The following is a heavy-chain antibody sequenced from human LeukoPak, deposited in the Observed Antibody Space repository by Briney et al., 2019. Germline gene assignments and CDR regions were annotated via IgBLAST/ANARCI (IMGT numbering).Heavy chain of an antibody. Sequence: AGGSLRLSCAASGFTFSSHWMSWVRQAPGKGLEWVANIKQDGSEKYYVDSVKGRFTISRDNAKNSLYLQMNSLRAEDTAVYYCARTNAEYYDFWSGYQHYYYYGMDVWGQGTTVTVSS. CDR2: IKQDGSEK. D-gene: IGHD3-3*01. CDR1: GFTFSSHW. CDR3: ARTNAEYYDFWSGYQHYYYYGMDV. J-gene: IGHJ6*02. V-gene: IGHV3-7*01.